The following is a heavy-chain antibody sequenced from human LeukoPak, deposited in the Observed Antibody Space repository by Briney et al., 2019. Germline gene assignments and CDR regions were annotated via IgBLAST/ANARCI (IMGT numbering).Heavy chain of an antibody. Sequence: GGSLRPSCAASGFTFSSYWMSWVRQAPGKGLEWVANIKQDGSEKYYVDSVKGRFTISRDNAKNSLYLQMNSLRAEDTAVYYCARGYCSSTSCYSYYMDVWGKGTTVTVSS. CDR1: GFTFSSYW. V-gene: IGHV3-7*01. J-gene: IGHJ6*03. CDR3: ARGYCSSTSCYSYYMDV. CDR2: IKQDGSEK. D-gene: IGHD2-2*01.